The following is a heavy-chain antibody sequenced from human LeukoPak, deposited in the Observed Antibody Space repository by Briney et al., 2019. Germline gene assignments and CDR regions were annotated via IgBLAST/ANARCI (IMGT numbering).Heavy chain of an antibody. CDR2: ISYDGSNK. CDR1: GFTFSSYD. CDR3: AKRGDGSGYYFDY. D-gene: IGHD3-22*01. V-gene: IGHV3-30*18. J-gene: IGHJ4*02. Sequence: GGSLRLSCAASGFTFSSYDMHWVRQAPGKGLEWVAVISYDGSNKYYADSVKGRFTISRDNSKNTLYLQMNSLRAEDTAVYYCAKRGDGSGYYFDYWGQGTLVTVSS.